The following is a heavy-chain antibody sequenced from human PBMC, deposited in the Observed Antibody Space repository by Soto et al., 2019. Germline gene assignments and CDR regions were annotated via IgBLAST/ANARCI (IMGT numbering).Heavy chain of an antibody. CDR1: GFTFSSYE. V-gene: IGHV3-48*03. D-gene: IGHD3-22*01. CDR3: ARELTRDYYDSSGYYFNNWFDP. CDR2: ISSSGSTI. Sequence: PGGSLRLSCAASGFTFSSYEMNWVRQAPGKGLEWVSYISSSGSTIYYADSVKGRFTISRDNAKNSLYLQMNSLRAEDTAVYYCARELTRDYYDSSGYYFNNWFDPWGQGTLVTVSS. J-gene: IGHJ5*02.